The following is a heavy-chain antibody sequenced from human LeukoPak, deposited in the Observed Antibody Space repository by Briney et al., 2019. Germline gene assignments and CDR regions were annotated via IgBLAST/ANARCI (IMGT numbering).Heavy chain of an antibody. CDR2: IYYSGST. J-gene: IGHJ5*02. Sequence: SETLSLTCTVSGGSISSYYWSWIRQPPGKGLEWIGYIYYSGSTNYNPSLKSRVTISVDTSKNQFSLKLSSVTAADTAVYYCARDRSKTYYDFWSGDNWFDPWGQGTLVTVSS. CDR3: ARDRSKTYYDFWSGDNWFDP. D-gene: IGHD3-3*01. V-gene: IGHV4-59*01. CDR1: GGSISSYY.